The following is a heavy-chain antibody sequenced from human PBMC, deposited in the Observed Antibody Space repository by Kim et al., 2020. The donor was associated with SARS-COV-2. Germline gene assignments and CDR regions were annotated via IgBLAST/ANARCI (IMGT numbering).Heavy chain of an antibody. V-gene: IGHV1-46*01. CDR1: GYTFSNYY. Sequence: ASVKVSCKSSGYTFSNYYMHWVRQAAGQGLEWMGIINPSGGSTSYAQKFQGRIIMTRDTSTSTVYMELSSLRSEDTAVYYCARRTLRYYAMDAWGQGTTV. D-gene: IGHD3-16*01. CDR3: ARRTLRYYAMDA. J-gene: IGHJ6*02. CDR2: INPSGGST.